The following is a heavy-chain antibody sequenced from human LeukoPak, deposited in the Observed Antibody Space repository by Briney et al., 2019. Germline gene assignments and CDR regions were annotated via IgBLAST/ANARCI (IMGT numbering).Heavy chain of an antibody. CDR2: IIPIFGTA. D-gene: IGHD4-11*01. CDR3: ARDRGTVTTALDY. V-gene: IGHV1-69*05. Sequence: SVKASCKASGGTFSSYAISWVRQAPGQGLEWMGGIIPIFGTANYAQKFQGRVTITTDESTSTAYMELSSLRSEDTAVYYCARDRGTVTTALDYWGQGTLVTVSS. J-gene: IGHJ4*02. CDR1: GGTFSSYA.